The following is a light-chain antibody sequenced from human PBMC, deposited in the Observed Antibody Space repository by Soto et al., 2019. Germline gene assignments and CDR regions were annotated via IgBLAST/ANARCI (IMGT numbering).Light chain of an antibody. Sequence: SYELTQPPSVSVSPGQTASIPCSGDKLGDKYASWYQQRPGQSPVVVIYEDNKRPSGIPERFSGSNSGNTATLTISGTQATDEADYYCQAWDSSTHYVFGTGTKLTVL. J-gene: IGLJ1*01. CDR1: KLGDKY. V-gene: IGLV3-1*01. CDR3: QAWDSSTHYV. CDR2: EDN.